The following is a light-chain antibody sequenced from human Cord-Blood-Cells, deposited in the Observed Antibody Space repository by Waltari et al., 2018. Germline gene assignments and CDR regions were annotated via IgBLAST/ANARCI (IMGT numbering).Light chain of an antibody. CDR3: SSYAGSNNLV. CDR2: EVS. CDR1: SSDVGGYNY. J-gene: IGLJ3*02. V-gene: IGLV2-8*01. Sequence: QSALTQPPSASGSPGQSVTISCTGTSSDVGGYNYVSWYRQHPGKAPKLMIYEVSKRASGVPGGVSGSKAGNTASLTVSGLQAEDEADYDCSSYAGSNNLVFGGGTKLTVL.